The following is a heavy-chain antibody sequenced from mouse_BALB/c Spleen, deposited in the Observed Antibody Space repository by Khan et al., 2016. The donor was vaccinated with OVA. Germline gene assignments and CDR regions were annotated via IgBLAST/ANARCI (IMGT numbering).Heavy chain of an antibody. J-gene: IGHJ3*01. Sequence: VQLQQSGAELVKPGASVKLSCKASGYTFTSYYMYWVKQRPGQGLEWIGEINPSNGGTNANEKFKSKATLTVDKSSSTAYMEVSSLTSEDSAVYYCTRGGYGSPFAYWGQGTLVTVSA. CDR3: TRGGYGSPFAY. V-gene: IGHV1S81*02. CDR1: GYTFTSYY. D-gene: IGHD1-1*01. CDR2: INPSNGGT.